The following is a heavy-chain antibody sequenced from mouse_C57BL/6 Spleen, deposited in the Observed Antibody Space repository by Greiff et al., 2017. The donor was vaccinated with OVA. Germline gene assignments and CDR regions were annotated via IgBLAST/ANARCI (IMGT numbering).Heavy chain of an antibody. J-gene: IGHJ4*01. CDR1: GYTFTDYN. CDR3: ARLGYYAMDC. CDR2: INSNNGGT. D-gene: IGHD3-3*01. V-gene: IGHV1-18*01. Sequence: EVQLVESGPALVQPGASVKIPCKASGYTFTDYNMDWVKQSHGKSLEWIGDINSNNGGTIYNQKSKGKATLTVDKSSSTAYMELRSLASEDTAVYYGARLGYYAMDCWGQGTSVTVSS.